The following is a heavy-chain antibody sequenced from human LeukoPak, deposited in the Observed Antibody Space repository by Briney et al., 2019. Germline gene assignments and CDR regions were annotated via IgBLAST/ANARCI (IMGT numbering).Heavy chain of an antibody. CDR3: AKDHRGRYILTGYSADY. V-gene: IGHV3-23*01. D-gene: IGHD3-9*01. CDR2: ISGSGGST. J-gene: IGHJ4*02. CDR1: GLTFSSYA. Sequence: PGGSLRLSCAASGLTFSSYAMSWVRQAPGKGLEWVSAISGSGGSTYYADSVKGRFTISRDNSKNTLYLQMNSLRAEDTAVYYCAKDHRGRYILTGYSADYWGQGTLVTVSS.